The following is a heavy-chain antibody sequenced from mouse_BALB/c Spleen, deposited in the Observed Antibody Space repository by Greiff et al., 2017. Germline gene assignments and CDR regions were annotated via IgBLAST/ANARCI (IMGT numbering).Heavy chain of an antibody. Sequence: EVKVVESGGGLVKPGGSLKLSCAASGFTFSSYTMSWVRQTPEKRLEWVATISSGGSYTYYPDSVKGRFTISRDNAKNTLYLQMSSLKSEDTAMYYCARHWRDSSGFDYWGQGTTLTVSS. CDR2: ISSGGSYT. CDR3: ARHWRDSSGFDY. D-gene: IGHD3-2*01. CDR1: GFTFSSYT. V-gene: IGHV5-6-4*01. J-gene: IGHJ2*01.